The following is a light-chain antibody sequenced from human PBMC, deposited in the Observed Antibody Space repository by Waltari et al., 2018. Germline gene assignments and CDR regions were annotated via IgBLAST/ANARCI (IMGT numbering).Light chain of an antibody. J-gene: IGLJ3*02. CDR1: SSHIGRNA. Sequence: QSVLTQPPSVSEAPRQRVTISCSGSSSHIGRNAVNWYQHLPGNAPKPLIYYNDLLPSGVSDRFSGSKSGTSGSLAISGLQSEDEANYYCVAWDDSLNGPVFGGGTRVTVL. CDR2: YND. V-gene: IGLV1-36*01. CDR3: VAWDDSLNGPV.